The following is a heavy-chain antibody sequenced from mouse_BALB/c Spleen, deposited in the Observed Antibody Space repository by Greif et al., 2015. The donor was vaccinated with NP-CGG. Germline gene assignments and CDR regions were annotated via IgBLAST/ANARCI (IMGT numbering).Heavy chain of an antibody. V-gene: IGHV10-3*03. CDR1: GFTFNTYA. CDR3: VREAPLLRTMDY. CDR2: IRSKSNNYAT. D-gene: IGHD1-1*01. J-gene: IGHJ4*01. Sequence: EVKLMESGGGLVQPKGSLKLSCAASGFTFNTYAMHWVCQAPGKGLEWVARIRSKSNNYATYYADSVKDRFTISRDDSQSMLYLQMNNLKTEDTAMYCCVREAPLLRTMDYWGQGTSVTVSS.